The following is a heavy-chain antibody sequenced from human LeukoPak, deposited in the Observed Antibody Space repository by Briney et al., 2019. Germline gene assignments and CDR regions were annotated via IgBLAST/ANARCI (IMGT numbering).Heavy chain of an antibody. J-gene: IGHJ4*02. D-gene: IGHD3-10*01. CDR1: GGSISSYY. V-gene: IGHV4-4*07. Sequence: SETLSLTCTVSGGSISSYYWSWIRQPAGKGLEWIGRIYTSGSTNYNPSLKSRVTMSVDTSKNQFSLKLSSVTAADAAVYYCARDYYGSGSYSQGFDYWGQGTLVTVSS. CDR2: IYTSGST. CDR3: ARDYYGSGSYSQGFDY.